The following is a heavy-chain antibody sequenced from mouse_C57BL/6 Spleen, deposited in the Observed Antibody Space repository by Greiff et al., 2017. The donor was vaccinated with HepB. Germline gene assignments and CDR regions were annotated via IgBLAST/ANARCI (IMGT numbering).Heavy chain of an antibody. CDR1: GYSFTGYY. D-gene: IGHD1-1*01. CDR2: INPSTGGT. Sequence: EVKLLESGPELVKPGASVKISCKASGYSFTGYYMNWVKQSPEKSLEWIGEINPSTGGTTYNQKFKAKATLTVDKSSSTAYMQLNILTSEDSAVYYCARWSYYGCGLDYWGQGTTLTVSS. CDR3: ARWSYYGCGLDY. V-gene: IGHV1-42*01. J-gene: IGHJ2*01.